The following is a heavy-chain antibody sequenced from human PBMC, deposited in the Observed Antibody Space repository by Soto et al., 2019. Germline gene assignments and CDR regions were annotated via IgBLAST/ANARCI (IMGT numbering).Heavy chain of an antibody. CDR2: IVVGSGNT. J-gene: IGHJ6*02. CDR1: GFTFTSSA. V-gene: IGHV1-58*01. D-gene: IGHD3-22*01. CDR3: AAIGGGYYLGDSYYYGMDV. Sequence: RASVKVSCKASGFTFTSSAVQWVRQARGQRLEWIGWIVVGSGNTNYAQKFQERVTITRDMSTSTAYMELSSLRSEDTAVYYCAAIGGGYYLGDSYYYGMDVWGQGTTVTVS.